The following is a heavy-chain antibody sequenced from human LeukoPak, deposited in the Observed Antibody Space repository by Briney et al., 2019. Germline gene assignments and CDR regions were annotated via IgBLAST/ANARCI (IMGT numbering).Heavy chain of an antibody. CDR1: GFTFSTYW. CDR3: AKPSTSYYDSSGFFPY. Sequence: GGSLRLSCAASGFTFSTYWMHWVRQAPGKGLEWVSVLYSGGSTYYADSVKGRFTISRDNSKNTLYLQMNSLRAEDTAVYYCAKPSTSYYDSSGFFPYWGQGTLVTVSS. CDR2: LYSGGST. D-gene: IGHD3-22*01. J-gene: IGHJ4*02. V-gene: IGHV3-53*01.